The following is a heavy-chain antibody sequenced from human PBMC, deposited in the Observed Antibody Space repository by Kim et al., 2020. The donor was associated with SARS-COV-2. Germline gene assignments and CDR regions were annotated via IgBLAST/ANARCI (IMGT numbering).Heavy chain of an antibody. D-gene: IGHD3-10*01. V-gene: IGHV3-15*01. CDR3: TTESLWFGERRSGVWAFDI. CDR1: GFTFSNAW. CDR2: IKSKTDGGTT. J-gene: IGHJ3*02. Sequence: GGSLRLSCAASGFTFSNAWMSWVRQAPGKGLEWVGRIKSKTDGGTTDYAAPVKGRFTISRYDSKNTLYLQMNSLKTEDTAVYYCTTESLWFGERRSGVWAFDIWGQGTMVTVSS.